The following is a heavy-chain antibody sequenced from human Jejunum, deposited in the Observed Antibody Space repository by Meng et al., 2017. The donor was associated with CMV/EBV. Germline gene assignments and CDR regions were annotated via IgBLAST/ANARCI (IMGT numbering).Heavy chain of an antibody. D-gene: IGHD2-21*01. Sequence: SGFTCSSSGMNWVRQVPGKGLEWVANIKQDGGERYYVESVKGRFTISRNNAKNSLFLQMDGLRAEDTAVYYCARQKCGGDCDMDVWGQGTTVTVSS. CDR3: ARQKCGGDCDMDV. V-gene: IGHV3-7*01. CDR2: IKQDGGER. CDR1: GFTCSSSG. J-gene: IGHJ6*02.